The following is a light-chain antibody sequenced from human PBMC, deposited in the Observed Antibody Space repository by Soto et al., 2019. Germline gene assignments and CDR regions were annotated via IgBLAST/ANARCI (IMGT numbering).Light chain of an antibody. V-gene: IGLV1-40*01. CDR2: GNS. CDR1: DSSIGAGYD. CDR3: QSYDNSLSGSYV. Sequence: QAVLTQPPSVSGAPGQRVTISCTGSDSSIGAGYDVHWYQQLPGAPPKVLIYGNSNRPSGVPDRFSASKSGTSASLAITGLQAEDEADYYFQSYDNSLSGSYVFGSGTKLTVL. J-gene: IGLJ1*01.